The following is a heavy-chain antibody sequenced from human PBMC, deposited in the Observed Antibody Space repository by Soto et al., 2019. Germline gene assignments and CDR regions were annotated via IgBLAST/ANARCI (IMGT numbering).Heavy chain of an antibody. D-gene: IGHD3-16*01. J-gene: IGHJ4*02. CDR1: GFIFGALA. Sequence: PAVSLRLYCAPSGFIFGALAMSWVRQAPGKGLEWVSAINWIGGSTNYADSMKGRFTISRDNAKNSLYLQMSSLRAEDTALYYCARHGGTPDLYFDYWGQGT. CDR3: ARHGGTPDLYFDY. CDR2: INWIGGST. V-gene: IGHV3-20*04.